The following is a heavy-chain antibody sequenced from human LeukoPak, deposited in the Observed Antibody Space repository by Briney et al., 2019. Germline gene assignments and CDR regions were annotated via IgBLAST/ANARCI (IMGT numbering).Heavy chain of an antibody. V-gene: IGHV5-51*01. CDR3: ARASSSGMATTPADY. CDR2: IYPGDSDT. Sequence: GESLKISCKGSGYSFTNYWIGWVRQMPGKGLEWMGIIYPGDSDTRYSPSFQGQVTISADKSISTAFLQWSSLKASDTAMYYCARASSSGMATTPADYWGRGTLVTVSS. J-gene: IGHJ4*02. CDR1: GYSFTNYW. D-gene: IGHD5-24*01.